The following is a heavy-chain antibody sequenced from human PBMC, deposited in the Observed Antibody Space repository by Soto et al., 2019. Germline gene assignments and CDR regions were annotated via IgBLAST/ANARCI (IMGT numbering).Heavy chain of an antibody. D-gene: IGHD2-15*01. CDR3: AIDLWWYTH. V-gene: IGHV3-23*01. Sequence: EVRLLESGGGLVQPGGSLRLSCTASGFTFSDHAMTWVRQAPGKGLEWLSGISGGGSGAYYADTVKGRFTVSRANSNNTLFLQMDTLRVEDTAVYYCAIDLWWYTHWGQGTLVTVSS. J-gene: IGHJ4*02. CDR2: ISGGGSGA. CDR1: GFTFSDHA.